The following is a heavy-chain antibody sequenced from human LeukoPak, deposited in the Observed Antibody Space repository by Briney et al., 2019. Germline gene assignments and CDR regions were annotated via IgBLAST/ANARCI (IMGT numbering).Heavy chain of an antibody. J-gene: IGHJ4*02. CDR1: GFTFDDYA. CDR3: ARGANSGSYRSDY. Sequence: GGSLRLSCAASGFTFDDYAMTWVRHAPGKGLEWVSGINWNGGSTGYADSVKGRFTISRDNAKNSLYLQMNSLSAEDTALYYCARGANSGSYRSDYWGQGTLVTVSS. CDR2: INWNGGST. D-gene: IGHD1-26*01. V-gene: IGHV3-20*04.